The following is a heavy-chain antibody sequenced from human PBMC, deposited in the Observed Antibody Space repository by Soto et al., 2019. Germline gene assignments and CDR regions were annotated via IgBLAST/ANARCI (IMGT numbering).Heavy chain of an antibody. D-gene: IGHD3-9*01. CDR1: GGSVSSGSYY. Sequence: SETLSLTCTVSGGSVSSGSYYWSWIRQPPGKGLEWIGYIYYSGSTNYNPSLKSRVTISVDTSKNQFSLKLSSVTAADTAVYYCARDKGDRRYFDWSDAFDIWGQGTMVTVSS. CDR2: IYYSGST. CDR3: ARDKGDRRYFDWSDAFDI. J-gene: IGHJ3*02. V-gene: IGHV4-61*01.